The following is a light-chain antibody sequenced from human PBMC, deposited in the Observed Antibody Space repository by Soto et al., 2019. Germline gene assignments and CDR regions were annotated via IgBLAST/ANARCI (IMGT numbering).Light chain of an antibody. Sequence: EIVLTQSPGTLSFSPGERATLSCRASQSVSSTYLAWYQQKPGQAPRLLIYGASSSATGIPDRFSGGGSGTDFTLTISRLEPEDFAVYYCQQYGSSPPAVAFGQGTRVEIK. CDR3: QQYGSSPPAVA. CDR1: QSVSSTY. J-gene: IGKJ1*01. V-gene: IGKV3-20*01. CDR2: GAS.